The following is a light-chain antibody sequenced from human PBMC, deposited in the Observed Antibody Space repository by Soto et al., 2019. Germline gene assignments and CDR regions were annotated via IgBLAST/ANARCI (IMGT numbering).Light chain of an antibody. V-gene: IGKV3D-15*01. CDR2: GAS. CDR3: QQYHNWPIT. CDR1: QSLTNN. J-gene: IGKJ5*01. Sequence: EIVLTQSPGTLSLSPGERATLSCRASQSLTNNYLAWYQQKPGRALRLLIDGASTRATGIPARFSGSGSGTEFTLTISSLQSEDFAVYYCQQYHNWPITFGQGTRLEIK.